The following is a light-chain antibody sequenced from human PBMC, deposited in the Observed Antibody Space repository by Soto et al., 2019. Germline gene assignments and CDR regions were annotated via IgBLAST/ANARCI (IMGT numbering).Light chain of an antibody. CDR3: LQHNEFWWT. V-gene: IGKV1-17*01. J-gene: IGKJ1*01. CDR2: AAS. Sequence: DVQMNQSPSSLSASVGDRVTITCRASQGIGDALGWYQQKPGKAPKRLIYAASTLQSGGPSRFSGSGSGTEFTLTISSLQPDDFATYYCLQHNEFWWTFGQGTKVDIK. CDR1: QGIGDA.